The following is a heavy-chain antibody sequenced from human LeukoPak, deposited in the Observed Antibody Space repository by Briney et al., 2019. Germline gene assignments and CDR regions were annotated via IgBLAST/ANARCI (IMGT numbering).Heavy chain of an antibody. CDR2: IYFGGST. CDR3: ARTVGTHRFDY. Sequence: SETLSLTCTVPGGSISSSSYFWGWIRQPPGKGLEWIGIIYFGGSTYCSPSLKSRVTVSIDTSNNQFSLRLSSVTAADTAVYYCARTVGTHRFDYWGQGILVTVSS. J-gene: IGHJ4*02. V-gene: IGHV4-39*01. D-gene: IGHD4-23*01. CDR1: GGSISSSSYF.